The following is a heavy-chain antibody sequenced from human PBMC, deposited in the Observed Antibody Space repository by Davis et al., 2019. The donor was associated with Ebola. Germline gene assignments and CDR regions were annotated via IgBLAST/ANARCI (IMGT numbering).Heavy chain of an antibody. V-gene: IGHV3-74*01. D-gene: IGHD3-22*01. CDR2: IKSDGSTT. J-gene: IGHJ4*02. CDR3: VRLAGPN. Sequence: PGGSLRLSCAASGFTFSSYWMHWVRQAPGKGLVWVSNIKSDGSTTNYADSVKGRFTISRDNAKNTLYLQMNNLRAEDTAVYFCVRLAGPNWGQGTLDAVSS. CDR1: GFTFSSYW.